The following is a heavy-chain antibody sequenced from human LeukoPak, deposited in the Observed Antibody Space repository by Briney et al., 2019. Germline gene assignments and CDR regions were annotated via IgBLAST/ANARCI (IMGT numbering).Heavy chain of an antibody. CDR2: INPSGGST. CDR3: ARHQERYYYDSSGSDY. CDR1: GYTFTSYY. V-gene: IGHV1-46*01. D-gene: IGHD3-22*01. Sequence: ASVKVSCKASGYTFTSYYIHWGRQAPGQGLEWRGLINPSGGSTSYAQKFQGTVTMTTDTSTSTAYTELRSLRSDDTAVYYCARHQERYYYDSSGSDYWGQGTLVTVSS. J-gene: IGHJ4*02.